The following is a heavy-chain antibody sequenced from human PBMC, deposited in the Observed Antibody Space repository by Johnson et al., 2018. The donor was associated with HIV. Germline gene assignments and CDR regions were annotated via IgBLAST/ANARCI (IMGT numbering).Heavy chain of an antibody. V-gene: IGHV3-30*19. CDR3: ARGRKDIGAADGLDNDAFDV. CDR2: ISYDGSNK. CDR1: GFTFSNFG. D-gene: IGHD6-25*01. Sequence: QVQLVESGGGVVQPGGSLRLSCAASGFTFSNFGMHWVRQAPGKGLEWVAVISYDGSNKYYADSARGRFTISRDISKNTLFLQMDSLRPDDTALYYCARGRKDIGAADGLDNDAFDVWGQGTLVTVSS. J-gene: IGHJ3*01.